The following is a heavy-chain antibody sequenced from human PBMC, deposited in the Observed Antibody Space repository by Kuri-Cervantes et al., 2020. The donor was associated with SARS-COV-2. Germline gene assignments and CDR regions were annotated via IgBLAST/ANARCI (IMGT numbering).Heavy chain of an antibody. Sequence: SETLSLTCAVSGYSISSGYYWGWIRQSPGKGLEWIGSMYHSGSTTYNPFLKSRVTISVDTSKNQFSLMPTSVTAADTAVYYCVRIPPGHITVFGVVIPAAFDVWGQGTMVTVSS. D-gene: IGHD3-3*01. CDR1: GYSISSGYY. CDR3: VRIPPGHITVFGVVIPAAFDV. V-gene: IGHV4-38-2*01. J-gene: IGHJ3*01. CDR2: MYHSGST.